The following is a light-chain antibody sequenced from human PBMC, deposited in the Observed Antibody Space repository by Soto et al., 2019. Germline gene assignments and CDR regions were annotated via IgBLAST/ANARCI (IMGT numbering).Light chain of an antibody. CDR3: SSYTTSNTRQIV. Sequence: QSVLTQPASVSGSPGQSITISCTEASSDVGDYNYVSWYQQHPGKAPKFMIYDVSNRPSGVSNRFSGSKSGNTASLTISGLQAEDEADYYCSSYTTSNTRQIVFGTGTKLTVL. CDR1: SSDVGDYNY. J-gene: IGLJ1*01. V-gene: IGLV2-14*01. CDR2: DVS.